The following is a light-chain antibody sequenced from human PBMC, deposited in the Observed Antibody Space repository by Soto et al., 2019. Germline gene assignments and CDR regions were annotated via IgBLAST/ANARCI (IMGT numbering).Light chain of an antibody. CDR1: QSVSTSY. CDR2: GAS. V-gene: IGKV3-20*01. J-gene: IGKJ4*01. CDR3: QQDGSAPLT. Sequence: EIVLKQSPGTLSLSPRERATLSCRATQSVSTSYLAWYQHKPGQAPRLLIYGASSRATGIPDRFSGSGSGTDFTLTISRLEPEDFAVYYCQQDGSAPLTVGGGTKVEIK.